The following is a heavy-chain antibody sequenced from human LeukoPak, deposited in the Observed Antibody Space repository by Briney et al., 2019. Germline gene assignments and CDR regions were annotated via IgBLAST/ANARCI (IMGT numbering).Heavy chain of an antibody. CDR1: GYTFTSYG. Sequence: ASVKVSCKASGYTFTSYGISWVRQAPGQGLEWMGGISAYNGNTNYAQKLQGRVTMTTDTSTSTAYMELRSLRSDDTAVYYCARVHGSQQLAYYYFDYWGQGTLVTVSS. J-gene: IGHJ4*02. D-gene: IGHD6-13*01. CDR2: ISAYNGNT. V-gene: IGHV1-18*01. CDR3: ARVHGSQQLAYYYFDY.